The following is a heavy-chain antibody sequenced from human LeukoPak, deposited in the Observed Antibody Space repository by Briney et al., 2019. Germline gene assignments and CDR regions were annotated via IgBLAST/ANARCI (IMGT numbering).Heavy chain of an antibody. CDR3: AREDPQTTVPEGMDV. D-gene: IGHD4-17*01. CDR1: GGSISTYY. Sequence: SETLSLTCSVSGGSISTYYWSWIRQPPGKGLEWIRYIYYTGTTNYNPSLRSRVTMSVDTSRNQFSLRLSSVTAADTAVYYCAREDPQTTVPEGMDVWGHGTTVIVSS. V-gene: IGHV4-59*01. CDR2: IYYTGTT. J-gene: IGHJ6*02.